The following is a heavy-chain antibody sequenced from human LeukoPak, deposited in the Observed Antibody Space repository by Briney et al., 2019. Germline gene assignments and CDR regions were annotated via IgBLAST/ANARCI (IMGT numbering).Heavy chain of an antibody. V-gene: IGHV3-7*05. J-gene: IGHJ4*02. CDR1: GFTFNSYW. CDR2: INQAGSEK. Sequence: GGSLRLSCAASGFTFNSYWISWVRQAPGKGLEWLANINQAGSEKYYVDSVKGRFTISRDNAKNSLYLQMNSLRAEDTAVYYCTTFYTRLTDYWGQGTLVTVSS. CDR3: TTFYTRLTDY. D-gene: IGHD2/OR15-2a*01.